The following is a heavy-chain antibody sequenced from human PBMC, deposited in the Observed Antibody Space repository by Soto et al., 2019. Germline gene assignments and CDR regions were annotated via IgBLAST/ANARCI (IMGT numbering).Heavy chain of an antibody. J-gene: IGHJ4*02. V-gene: IGHV3-30*18. D-gene: IGHD1-26*01. CDR2: ISDDGSNQ. Sequence: GGALRVTCSASGVTFNSFAMRWVRQAPGKGLEWVAFISDDGSNQYFADSVTGRCTISRDNSENTVSLQIDSLRPGDTAVYYCAKDLYSGSHSSYYFHHWGQGILVTVSS. CDR1: GVTFNSFA. CDR3: AKDLYSGSHSSYYFHH.